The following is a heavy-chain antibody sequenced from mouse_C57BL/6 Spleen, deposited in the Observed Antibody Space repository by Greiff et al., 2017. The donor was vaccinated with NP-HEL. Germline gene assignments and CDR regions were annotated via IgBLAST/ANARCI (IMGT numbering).Heavy chain of an antibody. CDR2: ISSGSSTI. CDR3: ARAGTGAMDY. J-gene: IGHJ4*01. V-gene: IGHV5-17*01. Sequence: DVKLVESGGGLVKPGGSLKLSCAASGFTFSDYGMHWVRQAPEKGLEWVAYISSGSSTIYYADTVKGRFTISRDNAKNTLFLQMTSLRSEDTAMYYCARAGTGAMDYWGQGTSVTVSS. D-gene: IGHD4-1*01. CDR1: GFTFSDYG.